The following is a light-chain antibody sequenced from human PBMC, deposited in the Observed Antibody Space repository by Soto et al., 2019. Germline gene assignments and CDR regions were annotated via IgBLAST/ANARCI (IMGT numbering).Light chain of an antibody. CDR2: DVS. CDR1: QSISSW. V-gene: IGKV1-5*01. J-gene: IGKJ5*01. CDR3: QKYSRYFIS. Sequence: DIQMTQSPSTLSASVGDRVTITCRASQSISSWLAWYQQKPGKAPKLLIYDVSTLESGVPSRLSGSGSGTEFTLTISSLQPDDVAAYYCQKYSRYFISFGQATRLEIK.